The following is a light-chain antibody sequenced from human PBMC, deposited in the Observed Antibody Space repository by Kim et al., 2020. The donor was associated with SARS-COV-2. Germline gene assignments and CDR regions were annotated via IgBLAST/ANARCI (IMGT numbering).Light chain of an antibody. J-gene: IGLJ3*02. V-gene: IGLV1-40*01. CDR2: ANT. CDR3: QSYDSSLSGWV. CDR1: SSNIGAGYE. Sequence: QRVTFSCTGSSSNIGAGYEVHWYQQFPGTAPKLLIYANTNRPTGVPDRFSGSKSGSSTSLGITGLQAEDEADYYCQSYDSSLSGWVFGGGTQLTVL.